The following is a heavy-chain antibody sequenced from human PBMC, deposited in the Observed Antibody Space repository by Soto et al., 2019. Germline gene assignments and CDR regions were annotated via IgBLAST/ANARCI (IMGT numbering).Heavy chain of an antibody. J-gene: IGHJ6*03. CDR2: ISGSGGST. CDR3: ASHYGVYYYYYMDV. Sequence: GGSLRLSCAASGFTFSSYAMSWVRQAPGKGLEWVSAISGSGGSTYYADSVKGRFTISRDNSENTLYLQMNSLRAEDTAVYYSASHYGVYYYYYMDVWGKGTTVTVSS. D-gene: IGHD4-17*01. V-gene: IGHV3-23*01. CDR1: GFTFSSYA.